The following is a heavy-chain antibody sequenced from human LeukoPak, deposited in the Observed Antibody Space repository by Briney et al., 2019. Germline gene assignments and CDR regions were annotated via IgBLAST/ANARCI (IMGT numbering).Heavy chain of an antibody. CDR3: TRILHCSGGSCDDY. CDR1: GITVRNNY. D-gene: IGHD2-15*01. CDR2: IHSDGNT. V-gene: IGHV3-66*01. Sequence: GGSLRLSCVASGITVRNNYMTWVRQTPEKGLEWVSVIHSDGNTYYADSVKGRFTISRDNSKNILFLQMNSLRAEDTAVYYCTRILHCSGGSCDDYWGQGTLVTVSS. J-gene: IGHJ4*02.